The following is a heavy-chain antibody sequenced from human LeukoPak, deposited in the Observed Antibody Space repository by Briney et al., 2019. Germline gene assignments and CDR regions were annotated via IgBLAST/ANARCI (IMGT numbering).Heavy chain of an antibody. CDR3: ARDGYSDSSGYWGYFDH. Sequence: GGSLRLSCAASGFTFSSYSMNWVRQAPGKGLEWVSSISSSSSYIYYADSVKGRFTISRDNAKNSLYLQMSSLSAEDTAVYYCARDGYSDSSGYWGYFDHWGQGTLVTVSS. V-gene: IGHV3-21*01. D-gene: IGHD3-22*01. CDR2: ISSSSSYI. CDR1: GFTFSSYS. J-gene: IGHJ4*02.